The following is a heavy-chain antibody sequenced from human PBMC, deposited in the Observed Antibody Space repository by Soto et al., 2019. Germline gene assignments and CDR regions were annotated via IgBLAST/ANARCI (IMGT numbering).Heavy chain of an antibody. Sequence: QVQLVESGGGVVQPGRSLRLSCAASGFTFSSYAMHWVRQAPGKGLEWVAVISYDGSNKYYADSVKGRFTISRDNSKNTLYLQMNSLRAEDTAVYYCARDSSSDFGWFDPWGQGTLVTVSS. D-gene: IGHD6-6*01. J-gene: IGHJ5*02. V-gene: IGHV3-30-3*01. CDR2: ISYDGSNK. CDR1: GFTFSSYA. CDR3: ARDSSSDFGWFDP.